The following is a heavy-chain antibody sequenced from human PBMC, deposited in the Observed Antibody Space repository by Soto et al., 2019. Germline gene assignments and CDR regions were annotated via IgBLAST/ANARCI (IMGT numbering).Heavy chain of an antibody. D-gene: IGHD2-8*01. CDR1: GYSFTRYG. CDR3: AMVDAYVTPSPQDV. V-gene: IGHV1-18*01. J-gene: IGHJ6*02. Sequence: QVQLVQSGAEVKNPGASVKVSCKASGYSFTRYGIGWARQAPGQGLEWMGWINAYNGNTNYAQNLQGRLTLTTDTSTTTAYMELRSLRSNDTAVYYCAMVDAYVTPSPQDVWGQGTTVTVSS. CDR2: INAYNGNT.